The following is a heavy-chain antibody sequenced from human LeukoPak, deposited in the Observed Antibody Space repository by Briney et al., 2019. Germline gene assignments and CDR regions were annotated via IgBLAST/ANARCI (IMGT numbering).Heavy chain of an antibody. CDR3: ARGPAYYDSSGYLIGYYYYGMDV. V-gene: IGHV3-53*04. D-gene: IGHD3-22*01. J-gene: IGHJ6*02. CDR2: IYSGGST. Sequence: GGSLRLSCAASGFTVSSNYMSWVRQAPGKGLEWVSVIYSGGSTYYADSVKGRFTISRHNSKNTLYLQMNSLRAEDTAVYYCARGPAYYDSSGYLIGYYYYGMDVWGQGTTVTVPS. CDR1: GFTVSSNY.